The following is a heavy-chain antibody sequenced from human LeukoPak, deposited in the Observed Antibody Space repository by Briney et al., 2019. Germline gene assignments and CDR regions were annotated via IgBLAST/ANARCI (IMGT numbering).Heavy chain of an antibody. J-gene: IGHJ6*03. D-gene: IGHD6-13*01. V-gene: IGHV4-59*01. CDR1: GGSISSYY. Sequence: SETQSLTCTVSGGSISSYYWSWIRQPPGKGLEWIGYIYYSGSTNYNPSLKSRVTISVDTSKNQFSLKLSSVTAADTAVYYCARGNGYSSSWYNYYYYMDVWGKGTTVTVSS. CDR2: IYYSGST. CDR3: ARGNGYSSSWYNYYYYMDV.